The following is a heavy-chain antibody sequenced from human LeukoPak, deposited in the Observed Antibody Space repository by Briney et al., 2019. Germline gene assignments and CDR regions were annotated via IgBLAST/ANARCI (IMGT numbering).Heavy chain of an antibody. Sequence: GGSLRLSCEASAFTLSSYWMSWVRQAPGKGLEWVANIKKDGSDKYYVDSVKVRFTISRDNAKNSLYLQKNSLRVEDTAVYYRARLLGYDFWSGYYKVYYYNGMDVWDQGTTVTVSS. CDR1: AFTLSSYW. D-gene: IGHD3-3*01. V-gene: IGHV3-7*01. CDR3: ARLLGYDFWSGYYKVYYYNGMDV. CDR2: IKKDGSDK. J-gene: IGHJ6*02.